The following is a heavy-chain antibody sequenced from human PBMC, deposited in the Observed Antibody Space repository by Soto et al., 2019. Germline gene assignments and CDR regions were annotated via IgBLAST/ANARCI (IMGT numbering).Heavy chain of an antibody. D-gene: IGHD3-22*01. CDR1: GGSISSGDYY. Sequence: QVQLQESGPGLVKPSQTLSLTCTVSGGSISSGDYYWSWIRQPPGKGLEWIGYIYYSGSTYYNPSLKSRVTIAVDTATTQFSLKLSSVTAADTAVYYCASFRQYYYDSSGYYALDLDAFDIWGQGTMVTVSS. CDR2: IYYSGST. J-gene: IGHJ3*02. CDR3: ASFRQYYYDSSGYYALDLDAFDI. V-gene: IGHV4-30-4*01.